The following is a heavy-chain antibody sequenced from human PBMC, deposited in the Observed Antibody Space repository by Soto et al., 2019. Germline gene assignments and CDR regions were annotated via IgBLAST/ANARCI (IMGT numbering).Heavy chain of an antibody. CDR2: IIPIFGTA. D-gene: IGHD3-22*01. V-gene: IGHV1-69*06. CDR3: ARDTIDYYDSSGYYTYYFDY. J-gene: IGHJ4*02. Sequence: QVQLVQSGAEVKKPGSSVKVSCKASGGTFSSYAISWVRQAPGQGLEWMGGIIPIFGTANYVQKFQGRVTITADKSTSTAYMELSSLRSEDTAVYYCARDTIDYYDSSGYYTYYFDYWGQGTLVTVSS. CDR1: GGTFSSYA.